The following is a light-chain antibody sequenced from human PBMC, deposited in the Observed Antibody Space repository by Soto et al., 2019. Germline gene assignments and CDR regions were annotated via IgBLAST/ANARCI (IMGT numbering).Light chain of an antibody. CDR2: GAS. Sequence: EIVLTQSPGTLSLSPGERATLSCRASQSVSSSYLAWYQQKPGQAPRLLIYGASSRATGLPDRFSGSGTGTDFTLTISRLEPEDYVVYFCQKYARSTLKYTFGQGTKLEIK. J-gene: IGKJ2*01. CDR1: QSVSSSY. CDR3: QKYARSTLKYT. V-gene: IGKV3-20*01.